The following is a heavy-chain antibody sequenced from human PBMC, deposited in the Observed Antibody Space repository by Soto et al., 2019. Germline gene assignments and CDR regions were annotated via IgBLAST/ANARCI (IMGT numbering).Heavy chain of an antibody. J-gene: IGHJ6*02. V-gene: IGHV4-39*01. Sequence: SETLSLTCTVSGGSISSSSYYWGWIRQPPGKGLEWIGSIYYSGSTYYNPSLKSRVTISVDTSKNQFSLKLSSVTAADTAVYYCASSILDIVVVPAATLYYYYGMDVWGQGTTVTVSS. CDR2: IYYSGST. CDR1: GGSISSSSYY. D-gene: IGHD2-2*01. CDR3: ASSILDIVVVPAATLYYYYGMDV.